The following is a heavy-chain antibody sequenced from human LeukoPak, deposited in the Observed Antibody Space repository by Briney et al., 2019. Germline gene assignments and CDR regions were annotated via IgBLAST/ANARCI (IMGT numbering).Heavy chain of an antibody. CDR3: TRGGVDY. CDR2: INSDGSIT. Sequence: PGGSLRLSCAASEFTFSSYWMHWVRQAPGKGLVWVSRINSDGSITTYADSVKGRSTISRDNAKNTVYLQMNSLRAEDTAVYYCTRGGVDYWGQGTLVTVSS. D-gene: IGHD3-10*01. V-gene: IGHV3-74*01. CDR1: EFTFSSYW. J-gene: IGHJ4*02.